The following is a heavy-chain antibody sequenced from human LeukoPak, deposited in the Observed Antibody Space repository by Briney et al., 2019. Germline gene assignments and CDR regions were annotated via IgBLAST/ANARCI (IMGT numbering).Heavy chain of an antibody. V-gene: IGHV3-7*01. CDR1: GFTFSSHW. Sequence: SGGSQRLSCTGSGFTFSSHWMSWVRQAPGRGLEWVANIKEDGSETYYLDSVKGRFTISRDNAKNSLYLQMNSLRAEDTAVYYCARFGPSGYSFDYWGQGTLVTVSS. J-gene: IGHJ4*02. CDR2: IKEDGSET. D-gene: IGHD3-3*01. CDR3: ARFGPSGYSFDY.